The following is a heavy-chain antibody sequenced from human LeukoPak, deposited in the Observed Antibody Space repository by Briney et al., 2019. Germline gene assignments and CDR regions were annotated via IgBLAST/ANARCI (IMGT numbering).Heavy chain of an antibody. D-gene: IGHD3-22*01. J-gene: IGHJ4*02. CDR1: GGTFSSYA. CDR3: ARTDSNHFDY. Sequence: ASVKVSCKASGGTFSSYALSWVRQAPGQGLEWMGGIIPIFGTTNYAQKFQGRVTITADESTSTAYMELSSLRSEDTAVYYCARTDSNHFDYWGQGTLVTVSS. V-gene: IGHV1-69*13. CDR2: IIPIFGTT.